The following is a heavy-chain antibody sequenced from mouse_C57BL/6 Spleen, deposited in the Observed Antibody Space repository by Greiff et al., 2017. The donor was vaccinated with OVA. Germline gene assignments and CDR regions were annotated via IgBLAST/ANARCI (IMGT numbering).Heavy chain of an antibody. Sequence: EVQRVESGGGLVKPGGSLKLSCAASGFTFSDYGMHWVRQAPEKGLEWVAYISSGSSTIYYADTVKGRVTISRDNAKNTLSLHTTSLRSEDTAMYYCARPPLGRRWYFDVWGTGTTVTVSS. CDR3: ARPPLGRRWYFDV. J-gene: IGHJ1*03. D-gene: IGHD4-1*01. CDR2: ISSGSSTI. CDR1: GFTFSDYG. V-gene: IGHV5-17*01.